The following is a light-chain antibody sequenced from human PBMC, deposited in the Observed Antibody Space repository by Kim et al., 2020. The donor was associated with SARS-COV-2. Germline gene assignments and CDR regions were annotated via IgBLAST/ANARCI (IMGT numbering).Light chain of an antibody. V-gene: IGLV3-19*01. CDR2: AKN. Sequence: ALAQTVRITCQGDSLRNYYASWYQQKPGQAPVLVIYAKNIRPSGIPDRFSGSGSGNTASLTITGAQADDEADYFCDSRDSSGDHVVFGGGTQLTVL. CDR3: DSRDSSGDHVV. J-gene: IGLJ2*01. CDR1: SLRNYY.